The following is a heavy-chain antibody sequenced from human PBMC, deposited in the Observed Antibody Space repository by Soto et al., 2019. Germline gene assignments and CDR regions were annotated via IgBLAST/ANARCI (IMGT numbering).Heavy chain of an antibody. J-gene: IGHJ4*02. CDR3: EAGDSSDTGDH. CDR2: TIPIIGTT. V-gene: IGHV1-69*01. D-gene: IGHD5-18*01. Sequence: QVQLVQSGAEVKKPGSSVKVACKASGDTLSTHGISWVRQAPGQGLEWMVGTIPIIGTTDYAEKFQGRVTITADESTTTSYMELSSLRPDDTAVYYCEAGDSSDTGDHWGQGTLVTGYS. CDR1: GDTLSTHG.